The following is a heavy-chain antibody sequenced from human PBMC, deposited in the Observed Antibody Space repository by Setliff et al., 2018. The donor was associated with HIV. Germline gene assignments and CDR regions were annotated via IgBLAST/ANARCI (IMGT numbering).Heavy chain of an antibody. V-gene: IGHV4-59*08. CDR2: IYYSGET. Sequence: SETLSLTCTVSGGSINNYFWSWIRQSPGRGLEWIGYIYYSGETNYNTSLKSRVTFSVDTSKNQFSLKLSSVTAADAAVYCCGTAMFYYYGLDVWGQGITVTVSS. CDR1: GGSINNYF. D-gene: IGHD2-2*01. CDR3: GTAMFYYYGLDV. J-gene: IGHJ6*02.